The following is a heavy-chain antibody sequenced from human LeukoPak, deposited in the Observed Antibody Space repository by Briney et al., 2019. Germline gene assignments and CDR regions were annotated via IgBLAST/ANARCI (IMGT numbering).Heavy chain of an antibody. V-gene: IGHV3-23*01. J-gene: IGHJ4*02. Sequence: GGSLRLSCAASGFTFSSYVMNWVRQAPGKGLEWVSTISSSGGSTYYADSVRGRFTISRDNSKNTLYLEMNSLRAEDTAIYYCAKESSSGYFNWGQGTLVSVSS. CDR1: GFTFSSYV. CDR2: ISSSGGST. CDR3: AKESSSGYFN. D-gene: IGHD3-22*01.